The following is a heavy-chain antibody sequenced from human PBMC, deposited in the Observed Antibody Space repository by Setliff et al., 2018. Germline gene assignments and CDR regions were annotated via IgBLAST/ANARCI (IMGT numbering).Heavy chain of an antibody. J-gene: IGHJ4*02. CDR2: INHSGST. D-gene: IGHD3-3*01. CDR3: RFWTGYLKNDF. CDR1: GGSFSDYY. V-gene: IGHV4-34*01. Sequence: SETLSLTCTVYGGSFSDYYWGWIRQPPGKGLEWIAEINHSGSTNYNPSLKRRVTISVDTSRNQFSLKLSSVTAANTAVYYCRFWTGYLKNDFWGQGTLVTVSS.